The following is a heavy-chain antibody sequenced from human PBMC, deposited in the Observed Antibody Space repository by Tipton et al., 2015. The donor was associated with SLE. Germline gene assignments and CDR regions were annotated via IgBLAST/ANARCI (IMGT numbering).Heavy chain of an antibody. CDR2: RYYIDYSGST. Sequence: TPSLTCTVSGGSVSSGSYYWSWIRQPPGKGLEWIGYRYYIDYSGSTNYNPSLKSRVTISLDTSKNQFSLKLSSVTAADTAVYYCARHEAGRFLDNAFNLWGQGTVVSVSS. D-gene: IGHD3-3*01. CDR3: ARHEAGRFLDNAFNL. CDR1: GGSVSSGSYY. J-gene: IGHJ3*01. V-gene: IGHV4-61*01.